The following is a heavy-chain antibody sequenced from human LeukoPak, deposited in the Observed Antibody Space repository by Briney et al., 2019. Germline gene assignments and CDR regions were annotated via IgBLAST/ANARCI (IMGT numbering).Heavy chain of an antibody. V-gene: IGHV1-69*04. Sequence: GASVKVSCKASGGTFSSYAISWVRQAPGQGLEWMGRIIPILGIANYAQKFQGRVTITADKSTSTAYMELSSLRSEDTAVYYCAREGNNYYDRFDYWGQGTLVTVSS. D-gene: IGHD3-22*01. CDR2: IIPILGIA. CDR1: GGTFSSYA. CDR3: AREGNNYYDRFDY. J-gene: IGHJ4*02.